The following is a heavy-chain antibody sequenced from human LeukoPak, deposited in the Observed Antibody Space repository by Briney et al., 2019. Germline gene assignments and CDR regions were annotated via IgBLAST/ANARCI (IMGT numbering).Heavy chain of an antibody. J-gene: IGHJ4*02. CDR1: GFTFSSYS. D-gene: IGHD5-24*01. V-gene: IGHV3-48*04. CDR2: ITTSGGAK. CDR3: AKEGRSLQTY. Sequence: GGSLRLSCAASGFTFSSYSMNWVRQAPGKGLEWISYITTSGGAKNYADSVKGRFTISRDNAKNSLYLQMNSLRVEDTAVYYCAKEGRSLQTYWGQGTLVTVSS.